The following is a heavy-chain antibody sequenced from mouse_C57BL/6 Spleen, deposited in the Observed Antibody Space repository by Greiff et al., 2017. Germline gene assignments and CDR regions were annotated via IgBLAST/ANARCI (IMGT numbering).Heavy chain of an antibody. Sequence: VQLQQSGAELVKPGASVKLSCTASGFNIKDYYMHWVKQRTEQGLEWIGRIDPEDGETKSAQKFQGKATITADTSSTTAYLQLSSMTSDDTAVYYCARNANYFDYWGQGTTRTVSS. V-gene: IGHV14-2*01. J-gene: IGHJ2*01. D-gene: IGHD6-5*01. CDR3: ARNANYFDY. CDR1: GFNIKDYY. CDR2: IDPEDGET.